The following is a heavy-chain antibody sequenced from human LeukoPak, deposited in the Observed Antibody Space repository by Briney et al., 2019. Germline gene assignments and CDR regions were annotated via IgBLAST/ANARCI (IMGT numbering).Heavy chain of an antibody. CDR3: ARDERGYTYGLSDY. Sequence: GGSLRLSCAASEFTFSSYSMNWVRQAPGKGLEWMAAISFDGSTKYYAESVKGQFTISRDNSRDTLYLQMKSLRAEDTAVYYCARDERGYTYGLSDYWGQGTLVTVSS. D-gene: IGHD5-18*01. J-gene: IGHJ4*02. CDR2: ISFDGSTK. V-gene: IGHV3-30*03. CDR1: EFTFSSYS.